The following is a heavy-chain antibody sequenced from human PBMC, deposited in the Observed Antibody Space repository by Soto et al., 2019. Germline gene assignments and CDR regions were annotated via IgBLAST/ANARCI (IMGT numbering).Heavy chain of an antibody. CDR1: GFTFSSYW. J-gene: IGHJ4*01. CDR3: TSDSYSTMIIVRFDY. Sequence: PGGSLRRSCASSGFTFSSYWMYGVREAPGEGVEEVGRITSNADGGTTDYAAPVKGRFAISRDDSKNIVYLQMNSLKIEDTAVYYCTSDSYSTMIIVRFDYWGHGTLVTVSS. V-gene: IGHV3-15*07. CDR2: ITSNADGGTT. D-gene: IGHD3-22*01.